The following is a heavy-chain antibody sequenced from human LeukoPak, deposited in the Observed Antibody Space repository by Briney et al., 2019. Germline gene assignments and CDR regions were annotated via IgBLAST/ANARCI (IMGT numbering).Heavy chain of an antibody. J-gene: IGHJ4*02. CDR2: IYWDDDK. Sequence: SGPTLVKPTQTLTLTCTFSGFSLSTSGVGVGWIRQPPGKALEWLALIYWDDDKRYSPSLKSRLTITKDTSKNQVVLTMTNMDPVDTATYYCVHSDRYTSGWVFDFWGQGTLVTVSS. D-gene: IGHD6-25*01. CDR1: GFSLSTSGVG. V-gene: IGHV2-5*02. CDR3: VHSDRYTSGWVFDF.